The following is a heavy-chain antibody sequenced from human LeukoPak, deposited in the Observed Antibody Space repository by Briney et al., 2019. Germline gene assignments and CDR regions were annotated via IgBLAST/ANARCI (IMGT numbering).Heavy chain of an antibody. J-gene: IGHJ6*03. CDR2: IYTSGST. Sequence: PSETLSLTCTVSGGSISSYYWSWIRQPPGKGLEWIGYIYTSGSTNYNPSLKSRVTISVDTSKNQFSLKPSSVTAADTAVYYCARGIAAAGIYYYYYYYMDVWGKGTTVTVSS. CDR1: GGSISSYY. D-gene: IGHD6-13*01. CDR3: ARGIAAAGIYYYYYYYMDV. V-gene: IGHV4-4*09.